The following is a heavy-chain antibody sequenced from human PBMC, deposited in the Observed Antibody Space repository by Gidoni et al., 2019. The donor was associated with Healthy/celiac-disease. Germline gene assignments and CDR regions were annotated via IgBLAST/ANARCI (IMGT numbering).Heavy chain of an antibody. CDR3: ARDPTYYYDSSGYYGGY. D-gene: IGHD3-22*01. CDR2: IWYDGSNK. J-gene: IGHJ4*02. Sequence: QVQLVESGGGVVQPGRSRRVSCAGAGVSFRSDGMHWVRQAPGKGLEWVSVIWYDGSNKYYAASVKGLFTISRDNSKNTLYLQMNSLRAEDTAVYYCARDPTYYYDSSGYYGGYWGQGTLVTVSS. CDR1: GVSFRSDG. V-gene: IGHV3-33*01.